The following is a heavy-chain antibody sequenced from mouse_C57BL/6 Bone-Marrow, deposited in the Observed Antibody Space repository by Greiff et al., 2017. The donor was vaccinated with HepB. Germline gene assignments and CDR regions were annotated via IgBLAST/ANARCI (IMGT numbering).Heavy chain of an antibody. D-gene: IGHD2-5*01. Sequence: VQLQQSGAELVRPGASVTLSCKASGYTFTDYEMHWVKQTPVHGLEWIGAIDPETGGTAYNQKFKGKAILTADKSSSTAYMELRSLTSEDSAVYYCTRDYSNWNYFDYWGQGTTLTVSS. J-gene: IGHJ2*01. CDR3: TRDYSNWNYFDY. V-gene: IGHV1-15*01. CDR2: IDPETGGT. CDR1: GYTFTDYE.